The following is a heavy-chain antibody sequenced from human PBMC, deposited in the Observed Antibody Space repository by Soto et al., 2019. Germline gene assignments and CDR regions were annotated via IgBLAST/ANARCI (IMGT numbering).Heavy chain of an antibody. J-gene: IGHJ3*02. CDR3: ARDPKTMVRGIIDAFDI. CDR1: GGTFSSYA. Sequence: QVQLVQSGAEVKKPGSSVKVSCKASGGTFSSYAISWVRQAPGQGLEWMGGIIPIFGTANYAQKFQGRVTITADKYTSTSYMELSSLRSEDTSVYYCARDPKTMVRGIIDAFDILGQGTLVTVSS. V-gene: IGHV1-69*06. D-gene: IGHD3-10*01. CDR2: IIPIFGTA.